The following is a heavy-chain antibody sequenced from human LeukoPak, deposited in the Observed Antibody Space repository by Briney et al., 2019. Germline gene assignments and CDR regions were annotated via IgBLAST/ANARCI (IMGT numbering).Heavy chain of an antibody. D-gene: IGHD4-23*01. CDR2: INTNTGNP. CDR1: GYTFTSYA. J-gene: IGHJ3*02. V-gene: IGHV7-4-1*02. Sequence: GASVKVSRRASGYTFTSYAMNWVRQAPGQGLEWMGWINTNTGNPTYAQGFTGRFVFSLDTSVSTAYLQTSSLKAEDTAVYYCARATLHVLWRFGGGPVDIWGQGTMVTVSS. CDR3: ARATLHVLWRFGGGPVDI.